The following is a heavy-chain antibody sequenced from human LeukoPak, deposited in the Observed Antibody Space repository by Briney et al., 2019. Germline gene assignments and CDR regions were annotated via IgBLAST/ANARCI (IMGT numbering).Heavy chain of an antibody. J-gene: IGHJ6*04. D-gene: IGHD3-9*01. CDR2: INAGNGNT. V-gene: IGHV1-3*01. Sequence: ASVKVSCKASGYTFTTYAMHWVRQAPGQRLEWMGWINAGNGNTKYSQKFQRRVTITRDKSASTAYMELSSLRSGDTAVYYWARDRDAFDCLLRNYYNCMDLWGKGTAV. CDR3: ARDRDAFDCLLRNYYNCMDL. CDR1: GYTFTTYA.